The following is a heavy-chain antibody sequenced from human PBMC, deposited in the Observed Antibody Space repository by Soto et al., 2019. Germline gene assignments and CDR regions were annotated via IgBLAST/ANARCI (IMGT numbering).Heavy chain of an antibody. CDR3: ARSIAVAGTPEFYY. CDR2: ISYDDGTNK. V-gene: IGHV3-30-3*01. D-gene: IGHD6-19*01. CDR1: GFTFSSFT. Sequence: QVQLVESGGGVVQPGRSLRLSCAASGFTFSSFTMHWVRQAPGKGLEWVAVISYDDGTNKDYADSVKGRFTISRDNPKKPLYLQMISLRAGEAAVYYCARSIAVAGTPEFYYWGQGTLVTVST. J-gene: IGHJ4*02.